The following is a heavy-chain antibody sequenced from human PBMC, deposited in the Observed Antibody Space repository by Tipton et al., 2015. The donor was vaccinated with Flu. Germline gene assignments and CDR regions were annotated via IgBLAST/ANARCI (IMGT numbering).Heavy chain of an antibody. CDR2: IYSGGST. CDR1: GFTVSSNY. Sequence: SLRLSRAASGFTVSSNYMSWVRQAPGKGLEWVSVIYSGGSTYYADSVKGRFTISRDNSKNTLYLQINSLRAEDTAVYYCARESYGGNSGSFDYWGQGTLVTVSS. V-gene: IGHV3-53*01. CDR3: ARESYGGNSGSFDY. D-gene: IGHD4-23*01. J-gene: IGHJ4*02.